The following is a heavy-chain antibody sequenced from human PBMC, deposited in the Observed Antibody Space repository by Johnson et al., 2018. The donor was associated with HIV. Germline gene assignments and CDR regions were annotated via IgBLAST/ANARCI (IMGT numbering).Heavy chain of an antibody. Sequence: VQLVESGGGLVQPGGSLRLSCAASGFTFSSYWMSWVRQAPGKGLEWVANIKQDGSEKYYVDSVKGRFTISRDNAKNSLYLQMNSLRAEDTAVYYCARPIAAHGVVDAFDIWGQGTMVTVSS. CDR3: ARPIAAHGVVDAFDI. CDR2: IKQDGSEK. CDR1: GFTFSSYW. J-gene: IGHJ3*02. V-gene: IGHV3-7*05. D-gene: IGHD6-13*01.